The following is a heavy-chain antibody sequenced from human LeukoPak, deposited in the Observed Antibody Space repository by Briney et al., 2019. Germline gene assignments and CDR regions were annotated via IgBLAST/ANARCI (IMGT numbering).Heavy chain of an antibody. Sequence: SQTLSLTCALSGDSVSSNSVTWNWIRQSPSRGLEWLGRTYYRSTWYNDYAVSVRGRITVNPDTSRNQFSLHLNSVTPEDTAVYYCARRLTQYDCFDPWGQGILVTVSS. CDR3: ARRLTQYDCFDP. J-gene: IGHJ5*02. D-gene: IGHD2-2*01. V-gene: IGHV6-1*01. CDR1: GDSVSSNSVT. CDR2: TYYRSTWYN.